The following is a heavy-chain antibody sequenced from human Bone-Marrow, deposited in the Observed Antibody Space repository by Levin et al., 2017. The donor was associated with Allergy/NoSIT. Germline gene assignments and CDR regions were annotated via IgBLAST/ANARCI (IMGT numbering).Heavy chain of an antibody. CDR3: ARRSGSHLPTRSWPDP. CDR1: GFSLSTSGVG. J-gene: IGHJ5*02. CDR2: IYWDDDK. Sequence: SGPTLVKPTQTRTLTCTFSGFSLSTSGVGVDWIRQSPGKALEWLALIYWDDDKRYSPSLKTRLTITKDISKNQVVLTMTNMDPLDTATYYCARRSGSHLPTRSWPDPWGQGILVTVSS. D-gene: IGHD1-26*01. V-gene: IGHV2-5*02.